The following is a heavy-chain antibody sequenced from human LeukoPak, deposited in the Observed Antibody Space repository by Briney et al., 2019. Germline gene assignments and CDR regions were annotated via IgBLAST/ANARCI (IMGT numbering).Heavy chain of an antibody. V-gene: IGHV4-59*01. D-gene: IGHD2-2*01. CDR3: ARVTIEYCSSTSCYPYYYYYMDV. J-gene: IGHJ6*03. Sequence: SETLSLTCTVSGGSISSYYWSWIRQPPGKGLEWIGYIYYSGSTNYNPSLTSRVTISVDTSKNQFSLKLSSVTAADTAVYYCARVTIEYCSSTSCYPYYYYYMDVWGKGTTVTVSS. CDR2: IYYSGST. CDR1: GGSISSYY.